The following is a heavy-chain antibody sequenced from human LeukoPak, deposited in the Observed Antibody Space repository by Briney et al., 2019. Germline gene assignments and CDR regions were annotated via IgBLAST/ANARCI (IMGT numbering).Heavy chain of an antibody. V-gene: IGHV4-61*02. D-gene: IGHD2-15*01. CDR2: IYTSGST. CDR1: GGSISSGSYY. CDR3: ARDYSQYYYYYYMDV. J-gene: IGHJ6*03. Sequence: PSQTRSLTCTVSGGSISSGSYYWSWIRQPAGKGLEWIGRIYTSGSTNYNPSLKSRVTISVDTSKNQFSLKLSSVTAADTAVYYCARDYSQYYYYYYMDVWGKGTTVTVSS.